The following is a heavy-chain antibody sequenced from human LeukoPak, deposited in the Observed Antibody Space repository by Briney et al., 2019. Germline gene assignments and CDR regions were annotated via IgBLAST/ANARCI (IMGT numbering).Heavy chain of an antibody. CDR2: ISAYNGNT. V-gene: IGHV1-18*04. J-gene: IGHJ4*02. Sequence: ASVKVFCKASGYTFTSYCMIWLRQALGQGLEWLGWISAYNGNTNYSQKFQGRVTMTTDTSTSTAYMELRSLRSDDTAVYYCARVRGSGSSASVPLGYWGQGTLVTVSS. D-gene: IGHD3-10*01. CDR3: ARVRGSGSSASVPLGY. CDR1: GYTFTSYC.